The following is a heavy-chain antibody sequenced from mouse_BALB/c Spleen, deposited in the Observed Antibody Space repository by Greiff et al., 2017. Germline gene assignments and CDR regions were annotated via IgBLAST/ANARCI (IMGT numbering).Heavy chain of an antibody. Sequence: QVQLQQSGAELAKPGASVKMSCKASGYTFTSYWMHWVKQRPGQGLEWIGYINPSTGYTEYNQKFKDKATLTADKSSSTAYMQLSSLTSEDSAVYYCARREGWYFDVWGAGTTVTVSS. CDR3: ARREGWYFDV. CDR1: GYTFTSYW. CDR2: INPSTGYT. V-gene: IGHV1-7*01. J-gene: IGHJ1*01.